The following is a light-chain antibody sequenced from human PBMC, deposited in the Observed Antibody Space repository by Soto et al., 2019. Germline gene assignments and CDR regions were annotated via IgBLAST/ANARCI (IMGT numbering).Light chain of an antibody. Sequence: PGERVTLSCRASQSVSSSYLTWYQQKPGQAPRLLIYGASTRATSIPARFSGSGSGTDFTLTIRSLQPEDFAVYYCQQDYNLPYTFGQGTKLEIK. CDR1: QSVSSSY. CDR2: GAS. CDR3: QQDYNLPYT. V-gene: IGKV3D-7*01. J-gene: IGKJ2*01.